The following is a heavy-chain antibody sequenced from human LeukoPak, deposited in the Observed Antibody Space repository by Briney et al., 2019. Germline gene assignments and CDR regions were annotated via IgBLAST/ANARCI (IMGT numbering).Heavy chain of an antibody. V-gene: IGHV2-5*02. D-gene: IGHD3-10*01. J-gene: IGHJ4*02. CDR2: IYSDDDK. CDR3: AHVLLWFGEPSALDY. Sequence: SGPTLVKATQTLTLTCTFSRFSLRTNGVGLGWISQHPGKALDKLSPIYSDDDKRYSPPLNSRITITNDTSKTQVVLTMTNMDPVDTAAYYCAHVLLWFGEPSALDYWGQGTLVTVSS. CDR1: RFSLRTNGVG.